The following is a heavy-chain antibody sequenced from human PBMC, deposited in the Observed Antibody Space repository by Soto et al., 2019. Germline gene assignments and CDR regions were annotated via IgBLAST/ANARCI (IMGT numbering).Heavy chain of an antibody. D-gene: IGHD3-10*01. J-gene: IGHJ6*02. CDR1: GGTFSSYA. CDR3: ARGYYGSGSYYYYSYGMDV. CDR2: IIPIFGTA. V-gene: IGHV1-69*12. Sequence: QVQLVQSGAEVKKPGSSVKVSCKASGGTFSSYAISWVRQAPGQGLEWMGGIIPIFGTANYAQKFQGRVMISADYATSPASMELSRLRSEDTAVYSCARGYYGSGSYYYYSYGMDVWGQGTPVTVSS.